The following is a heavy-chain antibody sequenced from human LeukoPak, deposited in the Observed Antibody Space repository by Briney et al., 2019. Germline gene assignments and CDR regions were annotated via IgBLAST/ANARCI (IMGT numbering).Heavy chain of an antibody. CDR1: AFTFRSYS. D-gene: IGHD5-18*01. CDR3: AKGAASRGYTYVAN. Sequence: GGSLRLSCAASAFTFRSYSMIWVRQAPGKGLEWVSGISGSGGSTYYSDSAKGRFTISRDNSNNTLYLQMNSLRAEDTAVYYCAKGAASRGYTYVANWGQGTLVTVSS. V-gene: IGHV3-23*01. CDR2: ISGSGGST. J-gene: IGHJ4*02.